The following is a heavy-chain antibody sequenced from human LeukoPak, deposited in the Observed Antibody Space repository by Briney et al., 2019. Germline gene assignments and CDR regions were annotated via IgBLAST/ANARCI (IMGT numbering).Heavy chain of an antibody. D-gene: IGHD4-11*01. CDR1: GGSFSGYY. V-gene: IGHV4-34*01. J-gene: IGHJ4*02. CDR3: ARVTVTNDY. Sequence: SETLSLTCAVYGGSFSGYYWSWIRQPPGKGLEWIGEINPSGSTNYNPSLKSRVTISVDTSKNQFSLKLSSVPAADTAVYYCARVTVTNDYWGQGTLVTVSS. CDR2: INPSGST.